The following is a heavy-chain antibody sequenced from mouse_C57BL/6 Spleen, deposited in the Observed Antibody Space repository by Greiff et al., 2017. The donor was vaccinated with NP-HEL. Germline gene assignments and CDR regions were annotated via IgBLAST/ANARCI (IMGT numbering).Heavy chain of an antibody. CDR2: IYPGDGDT. V-gene: IGHV1-80*01. Sequence: QVQLKESGAELVKPGASVKISCKASGYAFSSYWMNWVKQRPGKGLEWIGQIYPGDGDTNYNGKFKGKATLTADKSSSTAYMQLSSLTSEDSAVYFCARLPYDFYAMDYWGQGTSVTVSS. D-gene: IGHD6-5*01. J-gene: IGHJ4*01. CDR1: GYAFSSYW. CDR3: ARLPYDFYAMDY.